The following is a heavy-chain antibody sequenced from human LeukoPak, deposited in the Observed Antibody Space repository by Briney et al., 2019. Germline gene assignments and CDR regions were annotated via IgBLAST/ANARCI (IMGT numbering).Heavy chain of an antibody. CDR1: GFTFSSYW. Sequence: PGGSLRLSCAASGFTFSSYWMHCVRQAPGKGLVGVSRINSDGSSTNYADSVKGRFTISRDNAKKTLYVQMNSLRAEDTAVYYCARALVAGVTLNALDIWGQGTMVTVSS. CDR3: ARALVAGVTLNALDI. J-gene: IGHJ3*02. D-gene: IGHD2-15*01. CDR2: INSDGSST. V-gene: IGHV3-74*01.